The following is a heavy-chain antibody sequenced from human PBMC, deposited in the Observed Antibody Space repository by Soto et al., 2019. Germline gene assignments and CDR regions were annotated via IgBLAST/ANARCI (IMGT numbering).Heavy chain of an antibody. CDR1: GFTFSSYA. D-gene: IGHD1-1*01. CDR3: ARVQVEMATIDY. Sequence: GGSLRLSCAASGFTFSSYAMHWVRQAPGKGLEWVAVISYDGSNKYYADSVKGRFTISRDNSKNTLYLQMNSLRAEDTAVYYCARVQVEMATIDYWGQGNLVTVSS. V-gene: IGHV3-30-3*01. J-gene: IGHJ4*02. CDR2: ISYDGSNK.